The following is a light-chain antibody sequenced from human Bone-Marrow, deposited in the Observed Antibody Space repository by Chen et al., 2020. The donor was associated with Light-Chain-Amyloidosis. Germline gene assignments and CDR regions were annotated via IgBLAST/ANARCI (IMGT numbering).Light chain of an antibody. J-gene: IGLJ1*01. CDR2: EGS. CDR3: CSYAGSSTYV. V-gene: IGLV2-23*01. Sequence: QSALTQPASVSGSPGLSITISCTGTSSDVGSYDPVSWYQQHPGKAPKLMIYEGSQRPSGVSNRFAGSKSGNTASLTISGLQAEDEADYYRCSYAGSSTYVFGTGTKVTVL. CDR1: SSDVGSYDP.